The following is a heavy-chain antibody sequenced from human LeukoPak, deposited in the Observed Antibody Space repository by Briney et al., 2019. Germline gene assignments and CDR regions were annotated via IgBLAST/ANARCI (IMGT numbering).Heavy chain of an antibody. CDR1: GFTVSSNS. V-gene: IGHV3-53*01. J-gene: IGHJ4*02. D-gene: IGHD6-13*01. CDR2: ISSGGNT. CDR3: AGVWSLPYTSSWPYYFDY. Sequence: GGSVILSCKVSGFTVSSNSWSWVRQAPGKGLEWVSFISSGGNTDHSDSVKGRFTISRDNAKNSLYLQMNSLRVEDTAVYYCAGVWSLPYTSSWPYYFDYWGQGTLVTVSS.